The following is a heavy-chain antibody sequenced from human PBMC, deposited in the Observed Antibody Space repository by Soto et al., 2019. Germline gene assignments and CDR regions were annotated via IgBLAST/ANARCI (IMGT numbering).Heavy chain of an antibody. CDR1: GDSINSYY. Sequence: PSETLSLTCTVSGDSINSYYWSWIRQPPGKGLEWIGYIYYTGEANYNPSLKSRVSISIDTSRDQFSLKLSSVTAADTAVYYCAGSGYYHNSGMDVWGQGTTVTVSS. J-gene: IGHJ6*02. CDR3: AGSGYYHNSGMDV. V-gene: IGHV4-59*08. CDR2: IYYTGEA. D-gene: IGHD3-22*01.